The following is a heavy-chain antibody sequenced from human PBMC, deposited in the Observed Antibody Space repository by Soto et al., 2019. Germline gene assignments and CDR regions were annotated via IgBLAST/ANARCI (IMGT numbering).Heavy chain of an antibody. D-gene: IGHD6-19*01. CDR1: GFTFSSYA. Sequence: VGSLRLSCAAAGFTFSSYAMSWVRQAPGKGLEWVSAISGSGGSTYYADSVKGRFTISRDNSKNTLYLQMNSLRAEDTAVYYCAKDYSSGWYEGWFDPWGQGTLVTVSS. CDR2: ISGSGGST. J-gene: IGHJ5*02. V-gene: IGHV3-23*01. CDR3: AKDYSSGWYEGWFDP.